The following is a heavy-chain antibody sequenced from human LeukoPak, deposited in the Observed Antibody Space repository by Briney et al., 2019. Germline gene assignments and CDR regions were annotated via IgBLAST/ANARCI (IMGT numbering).Heavy chain of an antibody. V-gene: IGHV3-43*02. CDR2: ISADGGST. CDR1: GFNFDAYA. CDR3: AKDKAGTIVWYGRWAIGLFDY. Sequence: RGSLRLSCAASGFNFDAYAMHWVRQAPGKGLQWVSLISADGGSTYYADSVKGRFTISRDNSKNSLYLQMNSLTTGDTAFYYCAKDKAGTIVWYGRWAIGLFDYWGQGTLLTVSS. D-gene: IGHD6-13*01. J-gene: IGHJ4*02.